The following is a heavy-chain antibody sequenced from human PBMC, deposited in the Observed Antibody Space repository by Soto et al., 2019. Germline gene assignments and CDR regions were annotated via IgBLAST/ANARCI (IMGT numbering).Heavy chain of an antibody. V-gene: IGHV3-30*18. Sequence: QVQLVESGGGAVQPGESLRLSCVASGFDFTYYAMHWVRQAPGKGLESVAVMSSDGSKIHHTDSVKGRFTISRDNSKNTLKLQMTSLRKEDTAVYFCAKDEGVGGTLGLFDYWGQGTLVSVSS. CDR1: GFDFTYYA. CDR2: MSSDGSKI. D-gene: IGHD1-26*01. CDR3: AKDEGVGGTLGLFDY. J-gene: IGHJ4*02.